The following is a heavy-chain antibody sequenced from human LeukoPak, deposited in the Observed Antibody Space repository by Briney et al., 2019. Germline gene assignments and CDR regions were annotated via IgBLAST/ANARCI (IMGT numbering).Heavy chain of an antibody. V-gene: IGHV3-21*01. Sequence: GGSLRLSCAASGFIFSSYSMNWVRQAPGKGLEWVSSISSSSSYIYYADSVKGRFTISRDNAKNSLYLQMNSLRAEDTAVYYCARDRSIAARRYYYYYMDVWGKGTTVTVSS. CDR3: ARDRSIAARRYYYYYMDV. CDR1: GFIFSSYS. D-gene: IGHD6-6*01. CDR2: ISSSSSYI. J-gene: IGHJ6*03.